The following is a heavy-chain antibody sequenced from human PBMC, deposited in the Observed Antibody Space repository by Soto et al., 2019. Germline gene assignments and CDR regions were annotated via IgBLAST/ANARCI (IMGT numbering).Heavy chain of an antibody. D-gene: IGHD3-16*01. J-gene: IGHJ5*02. CDR2: IIPLYGTT. Sequence: SVKVSSKAPEATPSTSGISWVRQVPGQGLEWMGSIIPLYGTTNYAQRFRDRVAFIADDSTNMIYMELMSLRSDDTAIYYCARDIPTYYDSSFDWSDPWGQGVLVTVSS. CDR1: EATPSTSG. V-gene: IGHV1-69*13. CDR3: ARDIPTYYDSSFDWSDP.